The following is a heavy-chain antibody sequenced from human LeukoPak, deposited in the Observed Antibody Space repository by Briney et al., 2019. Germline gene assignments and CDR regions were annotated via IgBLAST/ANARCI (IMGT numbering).Heavy chain of an antibody. D-gene: IGHD2-2*01. CDR3: ANHLACGSTSCPSFDD. Sequence: PGGSLRLSCTASGFTFNTYSMNWVRLAPGKGLEWVASISDRGSYIYYADSVKGRFTISRDNAKNSLYLQMNSLRAEDTAVYYCANHLACGSTSCPSFDDWGQGTLVTVSS. V-gene: IGHV3-21*01. CDR2: ISDRGSYI. J-gene: IGHJ4*02. CDR1: GFTFNTYS.